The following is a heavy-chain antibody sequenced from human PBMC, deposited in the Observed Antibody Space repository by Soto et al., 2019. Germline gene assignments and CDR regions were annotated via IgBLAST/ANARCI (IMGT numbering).Heavy chain of an antibody. D-gene: IGHD2-15*01. CDR2: IYTSGST. V-gene: IGHV4-4*07. Sequence: SETLSLTCTVSGGSITNYYWAWIRQPAGKGLEWIGRIYTSGSTNYNPSLKSRVTMSVDTSKNQFSLKLSSVTAADTAVYYCARDETVLGFDYWGQGTLVTVSS. J-gene: IGHJ4*02. CDR1: GGSITNYY. CDR3: ARDETVLGFDY.